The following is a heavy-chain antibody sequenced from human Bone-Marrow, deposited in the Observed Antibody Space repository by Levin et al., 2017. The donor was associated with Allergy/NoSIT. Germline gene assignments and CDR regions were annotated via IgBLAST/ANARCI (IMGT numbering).Heavy chain of an antibody. CDR3: AGYDTSGYHSPFDY. V-gene: IGHV3-23*01. Sequence: GESLKISCAASGLIFSNYAMNWVRQAPGKGLEWVLQISGSGSNTHYADSVRGRFTFSRDNSNNTVYLQMNSLRADDTAVYYCAGYDTSGYHSPFDYWGQGTLVTVSS. D-gene: IGHD3-22*01. J-gene: IGHJ4*02. CDR1: GLIFSNYA. CDR2: ISGSGSNT.